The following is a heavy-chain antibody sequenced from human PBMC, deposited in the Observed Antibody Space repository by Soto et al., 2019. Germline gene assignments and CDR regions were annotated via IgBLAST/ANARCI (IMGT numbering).Heavy chain of an antibody. V-gene: IGHV1-8*01. CDR1: GYTFTSYD. CDR3: ARARGPVHCSSTSCYAAHDY. J-gene: IGHJ4*02. Sequence: ASVKVSCKASGYTFTSYDINWVRQATGQGLEWMGWMNPNSGNTGYAQKFQGRVTMTRNTSISTAYMELSSLRSEDTAVYYCARARGPVHCSSTSCYAAHDYWGQGTLVTVSS. D-gene: IGHD2-2*01. CDR2: MNPNSGNT.